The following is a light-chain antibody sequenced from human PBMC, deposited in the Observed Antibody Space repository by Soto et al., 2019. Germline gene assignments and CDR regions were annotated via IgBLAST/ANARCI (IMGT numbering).Light chain of an antibody. CDR3: QQRSNWIT. CDR2: DTS. CDR1: QAINNN. Sequence: VLTQAPDTLSVSPGERATLSCRASQAINNNVAWYQQKPGQAPRLLIYDTSYRAAGIPDRFSGSGSATDFTLTISSLEPEDFAVYYCQQRSNWITFGQGTRLEI. J-gene: IGKJ5*01. V-gene: IGKV3-11*01.